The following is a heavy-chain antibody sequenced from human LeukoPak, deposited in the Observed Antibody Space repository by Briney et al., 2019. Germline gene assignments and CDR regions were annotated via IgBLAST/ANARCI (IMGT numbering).Heavy chain of an antibody. D-gene: IGHD3-22*01. CDR3: ARGRQEISMIVVVMTGVSYYLDV. J-gene: IGHJ6*03. CDR1: GGSFSGYY. Sequence: SETLSLTCAVCGGSFSGYYWTWIRQSPGKGLEWIGETNPSGSTYYSPSLKSRLTISRDTSKNQFSLRLSSVTAADTAVYYCARGRQEISMIVVVMTGVSYYLDVWGKGTTVTVS. CDR2: TNPSGST. V-gene: IGHV4-34*01.